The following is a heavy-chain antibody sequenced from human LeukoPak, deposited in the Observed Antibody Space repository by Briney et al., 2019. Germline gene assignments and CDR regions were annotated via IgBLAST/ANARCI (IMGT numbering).Heavy chain of an antibody. V-gene: IGHV1-18*01. J-gene: IGHJ5*02. Sequence: GASVKVSCKASGYTFTSYGISWVRQAPGQGLEWMGWISAYNGNTNYAQKLQGRVTMTTDTSTSTAYMELRSLRSDDTAVYYCARDGGGLCSSTSCYTTWFDPWGQEPWSPSPQ. CDR1: GYTFTSYG. CDR2: ISAYNGNT. CDR3: ARDGGGLCSSTSCYTTWFDP. D-gene: IGHD2-2*02.